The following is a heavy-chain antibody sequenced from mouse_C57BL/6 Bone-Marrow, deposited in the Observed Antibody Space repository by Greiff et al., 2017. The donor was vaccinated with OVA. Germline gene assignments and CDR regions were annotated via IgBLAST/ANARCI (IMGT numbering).Heavy chain of an antibody. V-gene: IGHV14-4*01. CDR3: TTYPLPLDY. CDR1: GFNIKDDY. Sequence: EVKVVESGAELVRPGASVKLSCTASGFNIKDDYMHWVKQRPEQGLEWIGWIDPENGDTEYASKFQGKATITADTSSNTAYLQLSSLTSEDTAVYYCTTYPLPLDYWGQGTTLTVSS. D-gene: IGHD5-5*01. CDR2: IDPENGDT. J-gene: IGHJ2*01.